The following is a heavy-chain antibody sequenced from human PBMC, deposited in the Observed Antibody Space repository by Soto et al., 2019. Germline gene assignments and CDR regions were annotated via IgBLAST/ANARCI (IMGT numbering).Heavy chain of an antibody. V-gene: IGHV4-59*08. Sequence: QVQLQESGPGLVKPSETLSLTCTVSGGSIDSYYWTWIRQHPGKGLEWIEYVYYTGTTTYSPSLKSRVTKSVDTSMNPISLKVSSVTAAGTAFYYCARLGGYYQSLDTWGQGTLVTVSS. D-gene: IGHD3-22*01. CDR2: VYYTGTT. CDR1: GGSIDSYY. J-gene: IGHJ5*02. CDR3: ARLGGYYQSLDT.